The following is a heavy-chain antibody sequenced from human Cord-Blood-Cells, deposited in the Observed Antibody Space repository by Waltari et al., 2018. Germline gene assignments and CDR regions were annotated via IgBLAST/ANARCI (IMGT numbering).Heavy chain of an antibody. D-gene: IGHD6-13*01. J-gene: IGHJ4*02. Sequence: EVQLVESGGGLVKPGGSLRLSCAASGFTFSSYSMNWVRQAPGKGLELVSSISSSSSYIYYADSGKGRFTISRDNAKNSLYRQMNSLGAEDTAVYYCARTLIAAAGNYWGQGTLVTVSS. CDR1: GFTFSSYS. CDR3: ARTLIAAAGNY. V-gene: IGHV3-21*01. CDR2: ISSSSSYI.